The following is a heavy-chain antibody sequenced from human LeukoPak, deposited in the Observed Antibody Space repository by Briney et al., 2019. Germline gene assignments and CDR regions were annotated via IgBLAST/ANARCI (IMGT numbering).Heavy chain of an antibody. CDR2: IYSSGNT. D-gene: IGHD3-22*01. CDR3: ASSGDYDSSGYYRDY. Sequence: PSETLSLTCTVSGASISSNNYYWGWVRQPPGKGLEWIGNIYSSGNTYYNASLKSRVTIYIDTSKNQFSLNLSSVTAADTAVYYCASSGDYDSSGYYRDYWGQGTLVTVPS. V-gene: IGHV4-39*01. J-gene: IGHJ4*02. CDR1: GASISSNNYY.